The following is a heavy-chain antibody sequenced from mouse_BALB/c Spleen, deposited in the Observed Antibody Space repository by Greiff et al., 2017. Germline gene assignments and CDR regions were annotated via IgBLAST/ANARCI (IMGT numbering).Heavy chain of an antibody. CDR2: ISYSGST. CDR3: ARGGTGYFDY. J-gene: IGHJ2*01. V-gene: IGHV3-2*02. Sequence: EVKLVESGPGLVKPSQSLSLTCTVTGYSITSDYAWNWIRQFPGNKLEWMGYISYSGSTSYNPSLKSRISITRDTSKNQFFLQLNSVTTEDTATYYCARGGTGYFDYWGQGTTLTVSS. D-gene: IGHD3-3*01. CDR1: GYSITSDYA.